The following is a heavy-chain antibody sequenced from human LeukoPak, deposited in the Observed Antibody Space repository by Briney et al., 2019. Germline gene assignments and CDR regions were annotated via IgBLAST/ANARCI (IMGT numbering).Heavy chain of an antibody. CDR3: AKDYSIYYDSSGYYYPRPPSFDY. CDR1: GFTFSSYA. CDR2: ISGSGGST. D-gene: IGHD3-22*01. Sequence: PGGSLRLSCAASGFTFSSYAMSWVRQAPGKGLEWVSAISGSGGSTYYADSVKGRFTISRDNSKNTLYLQMNSLRAEDTAVYYCAKDYSIYYDSSGYYYPRPPSFDYWGQGTLVTVSS. V-gene: IGHV3-23*01. J-gene: IGHJ4*02.